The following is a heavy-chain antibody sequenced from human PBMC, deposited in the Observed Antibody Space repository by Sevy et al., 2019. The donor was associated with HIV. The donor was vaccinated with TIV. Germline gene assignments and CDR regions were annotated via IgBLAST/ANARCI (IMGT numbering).Heavy chain of an antibody. CDR3: GGQGVAAEIDY. D-gene: IGHD6-13*01. V-gene: IGHV3-73*01. J-gene: IGHJ4*02. CDR2: IRNKADSYAT. Sequence: GGSLRLSCAASGFTFSVAAVHWVRQASGKGLEWVGRIRNKADSYATSYAASVKGRFTISRDDSKNMAYLQMNSLKTEDTAVYFCGGQGVAAEIDYWGRGTLVTVSS. CDR1: GFTFSVAA.